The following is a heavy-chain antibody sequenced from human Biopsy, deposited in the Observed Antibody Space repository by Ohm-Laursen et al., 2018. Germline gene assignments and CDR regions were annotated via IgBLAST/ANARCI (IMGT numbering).Heavy chain of an antibody. CDR1: GFTFSDYA. D-gene: IGHD5-24*01. Sequence: SLRLSCAASGFTFSDYALHWVRQAPGKGPEWVAVSSYDGSNTYHADSVKGRFTISRDNSKNTLYLQMNSLRDEDTAVYYCARKAYQWLYGMDVWGPGTTVTVSS. CDR3: ARKAYQWLYGMDV. V-gene: IGHV3-30*03. CDR2: SSYDGSNT. J-gene: IGHJ6*02.